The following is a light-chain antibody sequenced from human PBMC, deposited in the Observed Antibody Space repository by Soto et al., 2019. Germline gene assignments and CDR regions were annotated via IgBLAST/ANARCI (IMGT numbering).Light chain of an antibody. V-gene: IGKV1-33*01. J-gene: IGKJ3*01. CDR3: QQYSDLLFT. Sequence: DIQMTQSPSSLSASVGDRVTIACQASQDINNYLNWYQQKPGKAPKLLISDASNLETGVPSRFSGGGSGTYFTLTITSLQPEDIATYYCQQYSDLLFTFGPGTKVLVK. CDR1: QDINNY. CDR2: DAS.